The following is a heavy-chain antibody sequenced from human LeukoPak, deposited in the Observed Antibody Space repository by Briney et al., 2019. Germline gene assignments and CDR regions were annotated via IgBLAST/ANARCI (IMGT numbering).Heavy chain of an antibody. Sequence: GGSLRLSCAASGFTFSSYEMNWVRQAPGKGLEWVSYISSSGSTIYYADSVKGRFTISRDNAKNSLYLQMNSLRAEDTAVYYCARDCGREGSDYWGQGTLVTVSS. D-gene: IGHD3-10*01. J-gene: IGHJ4*02. CDR1: GFTFSSYE. V-gene: IGHV3-48*03. CDR2: ISSSGSTI. CDR3: ARDCGREGSDY.